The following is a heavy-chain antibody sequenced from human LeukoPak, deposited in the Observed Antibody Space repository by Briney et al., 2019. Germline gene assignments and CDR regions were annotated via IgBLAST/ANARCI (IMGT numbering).Heavy chain of an antibody. CDR1: GGSISSYY. CDR2: IYYSGST. J-gene: IGHJ3*02. CDR3: ACGYSSYAFDI. Sequence: PSETLSLTCTVSGGSISSYYWSWIRQPPGEGLEWIGSIYYSGSTNYNPSLKSRVTISVDTSKNQFSLKLSSVTAADTAVYYCACGYSSYAFDIWGQGTMVTVSS. V-gene: IGHV4-59*01. D-gene: IGHD5-18*01.